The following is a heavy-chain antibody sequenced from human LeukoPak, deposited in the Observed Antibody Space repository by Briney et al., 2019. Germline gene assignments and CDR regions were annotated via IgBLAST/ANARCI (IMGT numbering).Heavy chain of an antibody. Sequence: GASVKVSCKASGGTFSSYAISWVRQAPGQGLEWMGRIIPILGIANYAQKFQGRVTITADKSTSTAYMELSSLRSEDTAVYYCAREQDSSGYYSRFDYWGQGTLVTVSS. V-gene: IGHV1-69*04. CDR1: GGTFSSYA. D-gene: IGHD3-22*01. CDR2: IIPILGIA. J-gene: IGHJ4*02. CDR3: AREQDSSGYYSRFDY.